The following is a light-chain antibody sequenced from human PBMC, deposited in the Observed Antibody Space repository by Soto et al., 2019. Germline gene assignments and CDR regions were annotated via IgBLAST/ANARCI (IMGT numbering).Light chain of an antibody. CDR2: DAS. CDR3: QEYGDSPT. Sequence: EIVLTQSPGTLSLSPGERATLPCRASQSVSNRYLAWYQQKPGQAPRPLIYDASTRATGVPDRFSGSGSGTDFTLSISRLEPEDFAVYYCQEYGDSPTFGQGTKLEIK. V-gene: IGKV3-20*01. CDR1: QSVSNRY. J-gene: IGKJ2*01.